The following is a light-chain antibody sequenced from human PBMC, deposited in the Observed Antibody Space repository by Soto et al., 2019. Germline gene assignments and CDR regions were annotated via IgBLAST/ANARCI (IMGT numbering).Light chain of an antibody. CDR1: SSDVGRYNL. CDR3: CSYAGSITFAP. Sequence: QSALTQPASVSGSPGQSITISCTGTSSDVGRYNLVSWYQQYPNKAPKLMIYEVNKRPSGVSNRFSGSKSGNTASLTISWLQAEDEADYYCCSYAGSITFAPFGGGTKLTVL. J-gene: IGLJ2*01. V-gene: IGLV2-23*02. CDR2: EVN.